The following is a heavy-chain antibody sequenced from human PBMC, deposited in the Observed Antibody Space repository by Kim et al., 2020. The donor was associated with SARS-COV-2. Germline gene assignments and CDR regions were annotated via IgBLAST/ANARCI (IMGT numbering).Heavy chain of an antibody. Sequence: SLNSRVTISVDTSKNQFSLKLSSVTAADTAVYYCARDRQLWSYYYYGMDVWGQGTTVTVSS. D-gene: IGHD5-18*01. V-gene: IGHV4-30-2*04. J-gene: IGHJ6*02. CDR3: ARDRQLWSYYYYGMDV.